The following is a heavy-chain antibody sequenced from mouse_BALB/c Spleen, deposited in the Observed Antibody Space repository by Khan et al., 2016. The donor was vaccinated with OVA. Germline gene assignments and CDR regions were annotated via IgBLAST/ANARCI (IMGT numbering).Heavy chain of an antibody. CDR1: GFSLSRYN. CDR3: ARAYYRYDGYYAMDY. V-gene: IGHV2-6-4*01. D-gene: IGHD2-14*01. CDR2: IWGGGGT. J-gene: IGHJ4*01. Sequence: QVQLKQSGPGLVAPSQSLSITCTVSGFSLSRYNIHWVRQPPGKGLEWLGMIWGGGGTDYNSTLKSRLSISKDNSTNQVFLKMNSLQTDDTAIYFCARAYYRYDGYYAMDYWGQGTSVTVSA.